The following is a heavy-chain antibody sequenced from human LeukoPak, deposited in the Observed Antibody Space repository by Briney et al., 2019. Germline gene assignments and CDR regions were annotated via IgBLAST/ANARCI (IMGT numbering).Heavy chain of an antibody. V-gene: IGHV3-7*01. CDR2: IKPDGSET. Sequence: GGSLRLSCVASGITFSSYWMSWVRQAPGKGPEWVANIKPDGSETYYGDSAKGRFTISRDNAENSLHLQMNSLRPEDTAVYYCASMGLNHGFDYWGQGTLVTVSS. J-gene: IGHJ4*02. CDR1: GITFSSYW. D-gene: IGHD1-14*01. CDR3: ASMGLNHGFDY.